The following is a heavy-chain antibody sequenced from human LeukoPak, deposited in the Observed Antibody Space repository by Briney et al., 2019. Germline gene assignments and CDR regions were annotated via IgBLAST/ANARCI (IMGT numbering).Heavy chain of an antibody. V-gene: IGHV3-23*01. Sequence: GGSLRLSCAASGITFSNYAMNWVRRAPGKGLEWVSSISGSGGSAYYVDSVKGRFTISRDNSRNTLYLQMNSLRAEDTAVYYCATNYYDSSRAASDYWGQGTLATVSS. CDR3: ATNYYDSSRAASDY. CDR2: ISGSGGSA. D-gene: IGHD3-22*01. J-gene: IGHJ4*02. CDR1: GITFSNYA.